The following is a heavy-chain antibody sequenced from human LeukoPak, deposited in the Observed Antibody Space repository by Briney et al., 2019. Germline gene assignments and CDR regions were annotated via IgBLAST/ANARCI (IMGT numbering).Heavy chain of an antibody. J-gene: IGHJ4*02. Sequence: GGSLRLSCAASGFTFSSYGMHWVRQAPGKGLEWEAVIWYDGSNKYYADSVKGRFTISRDNSKNTLYLQMNSLRAEDTAVYYCAKDYDFWSGYPRPVDYWGQGTLVTVSS. CDR1: GFTFSSYG. CDR2: IWYDGSNK. CDR3: AKDYDFWSGYPRPVDY. D-gene: IGHD3-3*01. V-gene: IGHV3-33*06.